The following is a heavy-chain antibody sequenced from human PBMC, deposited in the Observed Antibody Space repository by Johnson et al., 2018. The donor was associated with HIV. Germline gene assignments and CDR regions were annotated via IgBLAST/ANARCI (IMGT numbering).Heavy chain of an antibody. CDR1: GFTFSSYG. Sequence: QVQLVESGGGLVQPGGSLRLSCAASGFTFSSYGMHWVRQAPGKGLEWVAVISYDGSNKYYADSVKGRFTISRDNSKNTLSLQMNSLGAEATAVYYCAKGAKRVDAFDIWGQGTMVIVSS. CDR3: AKGAKRVDAFDI. CDR2: ISYDGSNK. V-gene: IGHV3-30*18. J-gene: IGHJ3*02.